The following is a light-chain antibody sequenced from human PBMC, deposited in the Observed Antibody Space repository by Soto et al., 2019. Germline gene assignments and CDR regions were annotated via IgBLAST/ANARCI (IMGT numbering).Light chain of an antibody. Sequence: QSGLAQPASGSGAPGQATVISCSGSISDIGAYDYVSWYQQHPGKAPKLIIYEVSHRPSGISDRLSASKSGNTASLTITGLQAEDEADYYCSSYTTSNTPYGFGAGTKVTVL. CDR2: EVS. V-gene: IGLV2-14*03. J-gene: IGLJ1*01. CDR3: SSYTTSNTPYG. CDR1: ISDIGAYDY.